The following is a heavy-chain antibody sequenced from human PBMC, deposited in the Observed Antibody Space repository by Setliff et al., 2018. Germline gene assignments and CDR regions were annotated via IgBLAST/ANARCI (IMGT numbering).Heavy chain of an antibody. CDR3: AKASVWVVDANCGSFDV. CDR2: FHPYSGHT. CDR1: GYTFNNYF. J-gene: IGHJ3*01. Sequence: ASVKVSCKASGYTFNNYFLHWVRQAPGQGLEWMGRFHPYSGHTNYAQNFQGRVTMTMDASITTVYMELSRLTSDDTATYYCAKASVWVVDANCGSFDVWGQGTVVTVSS. D-gene: IGHD2-15*01. V-gene: IGHV1-2*06.